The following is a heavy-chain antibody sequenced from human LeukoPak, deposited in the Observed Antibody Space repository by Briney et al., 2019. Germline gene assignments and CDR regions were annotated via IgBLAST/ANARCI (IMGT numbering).Heavy chain of an antibody. CDR3: ASGNMVRGVIFDY. J-gene: IGHJ4*02. CDR2: IIPIFGTA. CDR1: GGTFSSYA. D-gene: IGHD3-10*01. V-gene: IGHV1-69*13. Sequence: SVKVSCKASGGTFSSYAISWVRQAPGQRLEWMGGIIPIFGTANYAQKFQGRVTITADESTSTACMELSSLRSEDTAVYYCASGNMVRGVIFDYWGQGTLVTVSS.